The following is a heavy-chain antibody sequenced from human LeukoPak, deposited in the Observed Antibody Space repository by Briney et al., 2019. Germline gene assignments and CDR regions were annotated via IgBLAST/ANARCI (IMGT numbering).Heavy chain of an antibody. CDR3: AKSNGYGLVDI. CDR2: IFYSGST. CDR1: GRSFSGYY. V-gene: IGHV4-34*12. Sequence: PSETLSLTCAVYGRSFSGYYWSWIRQPPGKGLEWIGNIFYSGSTYYSPSLKSRVTISLDTSRNQFSLKLNSVTAADTAVYYCAKSNGYGLVDIWGQGTMVTVSS. J-gene: IGHJ3*02. D-gene: IGHD3-10*01.